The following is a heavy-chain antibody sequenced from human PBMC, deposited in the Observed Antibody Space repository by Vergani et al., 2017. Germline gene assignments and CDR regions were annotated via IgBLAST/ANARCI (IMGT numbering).Heavy chain of an antibody. CDR1: GGSISSSSYY. Sequence: QVQLQESGPGLVKPPGTLSLTCAVSGGSISSSSYYWSWIRQPAGKGLEWIGYIYYSGSTNYNPSLKSRVTISVDTSKNQFSLKLSSVTAADTAVYYCARVVGSTDAFDIWGQGTMVTVSS. D-gene: IGHD2-15*01. J-gene: IGHJ3*02. CDR3: ARVVGSTDAFDI. CDR2: IYYSGST. V-gene: IGHV4-61*10.